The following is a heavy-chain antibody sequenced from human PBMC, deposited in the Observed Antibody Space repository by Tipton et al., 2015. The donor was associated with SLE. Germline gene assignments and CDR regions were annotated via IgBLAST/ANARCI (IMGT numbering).Heavy chain of an antibody. J-gene: IGHJ4*02. CDR1: GGSISSSSYY. CDR2: IYYSGST. CDR3: ARQPPYDQAFDY. D-gene: IGHD3-22*01. Sequence: TLSLTCTVSGGSISSSSYYWGWIRQPPGKGLEWIGSIYYSGSTYYNPSLKSRVTISVDTSKNQFSLKLSSVTAADTAVYYCARQPPYDQAFDYWGQGTLVTVSS. V-gene: IGHV4-39*07.